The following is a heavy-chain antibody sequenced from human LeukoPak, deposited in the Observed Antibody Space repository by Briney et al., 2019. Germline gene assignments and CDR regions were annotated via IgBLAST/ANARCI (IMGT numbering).Heavy chain of an antibody. CDR1: GGSISSGDYY. CDR2: IYYSGST. J-gene: IGHJ4*02. CDR3: AGTPVAGTSPFDY. Sequence: SETLSLTCTVSGGSISSGDYYWGWIRQPPGKGLEWIGSIYYSGSTYYNPSLKSRVTISVDTSKNQFSLKLSSVTAADTAVYYCAGTPVAGTSPFDYWGQGTLVTVSS. V-gene: IGHV4-39*07. D-gene: IGHD6-19*01.